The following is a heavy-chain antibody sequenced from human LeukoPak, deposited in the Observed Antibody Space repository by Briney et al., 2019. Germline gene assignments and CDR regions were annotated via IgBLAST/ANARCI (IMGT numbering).Heavy chain of an antibody. Sequence: GASVKVSCKASGYTFTGYYMHWVRQAPGQGLEWMGWINPSGGSTSYAQKFQGRVTMTRDTSTSTVYMELSSLRSEDTAVYYCARDFGDYDVSFHNDYWGQGTLVTVSS. CDR2: INPSGGST. V-gene: IGHV1-46*01. J-gene: IGHJ4*02. CDR1: GYTFTGYY. D-gene: IGHD3-3*01. CDR3: ARDFGDYDVSFHNDY.